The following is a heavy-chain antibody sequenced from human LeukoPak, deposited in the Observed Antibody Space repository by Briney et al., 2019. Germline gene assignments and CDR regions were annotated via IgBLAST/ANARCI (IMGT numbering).Heavy chain of an antibody. Sequence: PSETLSLTCTVPGGSISSGSYYWSWIRQPAGKGLEWIGRIYTSGSTNYNPSLKSRVTISVDTSKNQFSLKLSSVTAADTAVYYCASLGAGTETFFDYWGQGTLVTVSS. CDR1: GGSISSGSYY. CDR3: ASLGAGTETFFDY. CDR2: IYTSGST. D-gene: IGHD3-16*01. V-gene: IGHV4-61*02. J-gene: IGHJ4*02.